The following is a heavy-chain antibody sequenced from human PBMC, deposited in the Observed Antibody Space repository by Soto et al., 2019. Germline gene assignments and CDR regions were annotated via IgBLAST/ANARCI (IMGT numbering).Heavy chain of an antibody. Sequence: GASVKVSCKASGYTFTGYYMHWMRQAPGQGLEWMGWINPNSGGTNYAQKFQGWVTMTRDTSISTAYMELSRLRSDDTAVYYCARYRTLCSGDSCYSGFAYWGPGTLVTFSS. CDR1: GYTFTGYY. V-gene: IGHV1-2*04. CDR2: INPNSGGT. CDR3: ARYRTLCSGDSCYSGFAY. J-gene: IGHJ4*02. D-gene: IGHD2-15*01.